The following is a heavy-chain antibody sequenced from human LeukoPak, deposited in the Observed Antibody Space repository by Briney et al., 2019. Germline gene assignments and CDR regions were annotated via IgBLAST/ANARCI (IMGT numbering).Heavy chain of an antibody. Sequence: GGSLRLSCTASGFTFSSSAMRWVRQAPGKGLEWLSTISDNGGTTYYADSVKGRFTISRDNSKNTLYLQMNSLRAEDTAVYYCAKKASGWYPGWFDPWGQGTPVTVSS. CDR3: AKKASGWYPGWFDP. D-gene: IGHD6-19*01. CDR2: ISDNGGTT. CDR1: GFTFSSSA. V-gene: IGHV3-23*01. J-gene: IGHJ5*02.